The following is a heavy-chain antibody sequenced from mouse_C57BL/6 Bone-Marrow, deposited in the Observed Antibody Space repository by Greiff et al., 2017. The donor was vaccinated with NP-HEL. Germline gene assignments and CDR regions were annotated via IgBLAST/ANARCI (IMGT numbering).Heavy chain of an antibody. CDR2: IFPGSGST. CDR3: ASGGLRLQGTWFAY. D-gene: IGHD3-2*02. Sequence: LVESEPELLKPGASVKISCKASGYTFTDYYITWVKQRPGQGLAWIGWIFPGSGSTYYNEKFKGKATLTVDKSSSTAYMLLSSLTSEDSAVYFCASGGLRLQGTWFAYWGQGTLVTVSA. CDR1: GYTFTDYY. V-gene: IGHV1-75*01. J-gene: IGHJ3*01.